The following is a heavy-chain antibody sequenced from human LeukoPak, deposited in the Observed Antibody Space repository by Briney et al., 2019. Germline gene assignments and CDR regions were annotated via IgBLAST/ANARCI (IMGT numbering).Heavy chain of an antibody. V-gene: IGHV3-74*01. CDR1: GFTFKSSW. CDR2: ISSDGTNT. Sequence: GGSLRHSCAASGFTFKSSWMHWVRQPPGRGPVWVSRISSDGTNTRYGDSVRGRFTVSRDNAKNTLYLQMNSLRVEDSAVYYCARDWGGSGPTSHDYWGQGTLVTVSS. J-gene: IGHJ4*02. D-gene: IGHD3-16*01. CDR3: ARDWGGSGPTSHDY.